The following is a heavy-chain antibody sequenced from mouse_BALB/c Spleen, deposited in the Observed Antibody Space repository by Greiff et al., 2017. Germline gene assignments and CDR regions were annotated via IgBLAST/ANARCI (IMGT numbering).Heavy chain of an antibody. Sequence: EVKLMESGPSLVKPSQSLSLTCSVTGYSITSGYYWNWIRQFPGNKLEWMGYISYDGSNNYNPSLKNRISITRDTSKNQFFLKLNSVTTEDTATYYCARDYGSSYGYWGQGTTLTVSS. CDR1: GYSITSGYY. D-gene: IGHD1-1*01. J-gene: IGHJ2*01. V-gene: IGHV3-6*02. CDR3: ARDYGSSYGY. CDR2: ISYDGSN.